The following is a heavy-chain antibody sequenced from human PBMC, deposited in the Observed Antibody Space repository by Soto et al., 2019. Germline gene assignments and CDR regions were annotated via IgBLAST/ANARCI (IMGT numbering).Heavy chain of an antibody. D-gene: IGHD3-10*01. CDR1: GDTFNFYS. CDR3: ASSYGSGYLAFDY. CDR2: VNPIVSMS. Sequence: QVQLVQSGAEVKRPGSSVKVSCKPSGDTFNFYSINWVRQAPGLGLEWMGRVNPIVSMSNYAQKFQGRVTMTADKSTSTAYMELSSLRSEDTAIYYCASSYGSGYLAFDYWGQGALVTVSS. J-gene: IGHJ4*02. V-gene: IGHV1-69*02.